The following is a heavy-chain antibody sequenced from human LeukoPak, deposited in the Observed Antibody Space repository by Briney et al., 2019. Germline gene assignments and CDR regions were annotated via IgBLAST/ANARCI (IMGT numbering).Heavy chain of an antibody. CDR3: ASTQQPITMVRGTTERDYYFDY. CDR2: IYRRGST. D-gene: IGHD3-10*01. CDR1: GLPVSSNY. J-gene: IGHJ4*02. Sequence: GRSLRLSCAASGLPVSSNYMRWARQAPGKGLEWVSVIYRRGSTYYADSVKGRFTISTDNSKNTLYLQMNSLRAEDTAVYYCASTQQPITMVRGTTERDYYFDYWGQGTLVTVSS. V-gene: IGHV3-53*01.